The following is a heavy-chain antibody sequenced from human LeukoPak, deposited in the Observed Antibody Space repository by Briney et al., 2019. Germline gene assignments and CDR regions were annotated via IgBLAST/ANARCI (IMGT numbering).Heavy chain of an antibody. Sequence: ASVKVSCKASGYTFTSYDINWVRQATGQGLEWMGWMNPNSGNTGYAQKFQGRVTMTRNTSISTAYMELSSLRSEDTAVYYCARPAGTGYYYYMDVWGKGTTVTISS. CDR1: GYTFTSYD. CDR3: ARPAGTGYYYYMDV. V-gene: IGHV1-8*01. CDR2: MNPNSGNT. D-gene: IGHD2-8*02. J-gene: IGHJ6*03.